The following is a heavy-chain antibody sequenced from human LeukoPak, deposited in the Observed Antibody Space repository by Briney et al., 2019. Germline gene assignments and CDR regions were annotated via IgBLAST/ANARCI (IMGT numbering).Heavy chain of an antibody. CDR3: ARSLVVGATYPYH. D-gene: IGHD1-26*01. CDR2: ISSSSSTI. Sequence: GGSLRPSCAASGFTFSSYGMTWVRQAPGKGLGWVSYISSSSSTISYAASVKGRFTTSRENAKNSLYLQLNSRRPEDTAVYYCARSLVVGATYPYHWGQGTLVTVSS. J-gene: IGHJ5*02. CDR1: GFTFSSYG. V-gene: IGHV3-48*01.